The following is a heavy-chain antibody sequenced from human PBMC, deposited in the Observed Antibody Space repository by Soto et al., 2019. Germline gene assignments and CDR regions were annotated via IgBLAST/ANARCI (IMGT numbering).Heavy chain of an antibody. CDR2: IIPIFGTA. Sequence: QVQLVQSGAEVKKPGSSVKVYCKASGGTFSNYAINWARQAPGQGLEWMGGIIPIFGTANYAQKFQGRVTTTTDESTSTAYMELSSLRSEDTAVYYCARYQGGDGFDPWGQGTLVTVSS. D-gene: IGHD2-21*02. V-gene: IGHV1-69*01. J-gene: IGHJ5*02. CDR1: GGTFSNYA. CDR3: ARYQGGDGFDP.